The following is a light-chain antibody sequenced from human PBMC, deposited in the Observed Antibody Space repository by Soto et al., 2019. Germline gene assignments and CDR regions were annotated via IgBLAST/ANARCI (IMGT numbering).Light chain of an antibody. CDR3: SSYTSSSTQG. CDR2: DVS. CDR1: SSDVGGYNY. Sequence: QSVLTQPASVSGSHGQSITISCTDTSSDVGGYNYVSWYQQHPGKAPKLMIYDVSNRPSGVSNRFSGSKSGNTASLTISGLQAEYEADYYCSSYTSSSTQGFATGTQVTVL. J-gene: IGLJ1*01. V-gene: IGLV2-14*01.